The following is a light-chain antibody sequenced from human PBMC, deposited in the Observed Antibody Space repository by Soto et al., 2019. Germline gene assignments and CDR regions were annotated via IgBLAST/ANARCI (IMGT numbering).Light chain of an antibody. J-gene: IGLJ1*01. Sequence: QSALTQPSSASRFSGQSVAISCTGTSSDVGGYNYVSWYQQQPGKAPKLMIYEVNKRPSGGPDRFSGSKSGNTASLTVSVLQAEDEADYYCTSHAGSNNYVFGTGTKVTVL. CDR1: SSDVGGYNY. V-gene: IGLV2-8*01. CDR2: EVN. CDR3: TSHAGSNNYV.